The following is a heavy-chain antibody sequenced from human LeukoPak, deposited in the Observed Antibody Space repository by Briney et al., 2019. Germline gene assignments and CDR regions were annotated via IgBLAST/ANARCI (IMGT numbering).Heavy chain of an antibody. J-gene: IGHJ4*02. D-gene: IGHD3-16*01. CDR3: AGAWATFDY. CDR2: ISSSGSTI. V-gene: IGHV3-48*03. CDR1: GFTFSTYE. Sequence: PGGSLRLSCAASGFTFSTYEMNWVRQAPGKGLEWLSYISSSGSTISYADSVKGRFTISRDNAKNSLYLQMNSLRAEDTAVYYCAGAWATFDYWGQGTLVTASS.